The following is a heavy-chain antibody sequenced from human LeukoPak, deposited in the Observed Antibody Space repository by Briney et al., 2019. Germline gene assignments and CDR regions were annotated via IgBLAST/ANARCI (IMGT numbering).Heavy chain of an antibody. D-gene: IGHD6-13*01. Sequence: SETLSLTCTVSGGSISSYYWSWIRQPPGKGLEWIGYIYYSGSTNYNPSLKSRVTISVDTSKNQFSLKLSSVTAADTAVYYCARDAQKHIAAAMTGAFDIWGQGTMVTVSS. J-gene: IGHJ3*02. CDR3: ARDAQKHIAAAMTGAFDI. V-gene: IGHV4-59*01. CDR1: GGSISSYY. CDR2: IYYSGST.